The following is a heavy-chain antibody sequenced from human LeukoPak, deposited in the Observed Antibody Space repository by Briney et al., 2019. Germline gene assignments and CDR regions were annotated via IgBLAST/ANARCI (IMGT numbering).Heavy chain of an antibody. CDR3: ARDPVGGIPDYLDL. CDR2: IAYNGNPT. J-gene: IGHJ4*02. Sequence: GGSLRLSCAASGFTFSSYWMTWVRQAPGKGLEWVAVIAYNGNPTIYTDCVKGRFTISRDNSKNTLFLQMDSLTTEDTAVYYCARDPVGGIPDYLDLWGQGTLVTVSS. D-gene: IGHD3-10*01. V-gene: IGHV3-30*03. CDR1: GFTFSSYW.